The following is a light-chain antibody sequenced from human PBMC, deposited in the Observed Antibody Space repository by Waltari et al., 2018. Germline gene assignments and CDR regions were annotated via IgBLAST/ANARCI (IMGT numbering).Light chain of an antibody. Sequence: IAMTQSPSTLSASVGDSVTITCRASQNIGTWVAWYQQKPGKAPKLLIFDVSTLESGVPSRFSGSASGTDFTLTINSLQPDDFASYFCQQYNSYLSSFGQGTKLEI. CDR1: QNIGTW. V-gene: IGKV1-5*01. CDR2: DVS. J-gene: IGKJ2*01. CDR3: QQYNSYLSS.